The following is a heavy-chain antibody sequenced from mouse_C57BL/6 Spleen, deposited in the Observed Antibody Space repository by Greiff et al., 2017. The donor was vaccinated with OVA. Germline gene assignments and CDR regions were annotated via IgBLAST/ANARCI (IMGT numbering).Heavy chain of an antibody. CDR1: GFSFNTYA. CDR2: IRSKSNNYAT. J-gene: IGHJ4*01. CDR3: VSRFPYAMDY. Sequence: EVKLMESGGGLVQPKGSLKLSCAASGFSFNTYAMNWVRQAPGKGLEWVARIRSKSNNYATYYADSVKDRFTISRDDSESMLYLQMNNLKTEDTAMYYCVSRFPYAMDYWGQGTSVTVSS. V-gene: IGHV10-1*01.